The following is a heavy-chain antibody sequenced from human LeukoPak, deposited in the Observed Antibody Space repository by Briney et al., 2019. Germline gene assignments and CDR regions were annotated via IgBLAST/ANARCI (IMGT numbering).Heavy chain of an antibody. V-gene: IGHV4-39*01. CDR3: ARHGEPYSGIDGGIGY. CDR1: GGSISSSSYY. Sequence: PSQTLSLTCTVSGGSISSSSYYWGWIRQPPGKGLEWIGSIYYSGGTYYNPSLKSRVTISVDTAKNQFSLKLSSVTAADTAVYYCARHGEPYSGIDGGIGYWGQGTLVTVSS. D-gene: IGHD1-26*01. CDR2: IYYSGGT. J-gene: IGHJ4*02.